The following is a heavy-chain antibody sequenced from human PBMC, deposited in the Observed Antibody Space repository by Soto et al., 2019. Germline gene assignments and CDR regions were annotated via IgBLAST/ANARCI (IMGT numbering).Heavy chain of an antibody. J-gene: IGHJ4*02. CDR1: GFTFSSYA. Sequence: EVQLLESGGGLVQPGRSLRLSCAASGFTFSSYAMNWVRQAPGKGLEWVSAMSGTGGSTYYADSVKVRFTISRDNSKNTLYLHMNSLRVEDPAVFYCAKAGFSSGWSPSYFDSWGQGTLVTVSS. CDR2: MSGTGGST. D-gene: IGHD6-19*01. CDR3: AKAGFSSGWSPSYFDS. V-gene: IGHV3-23*01.